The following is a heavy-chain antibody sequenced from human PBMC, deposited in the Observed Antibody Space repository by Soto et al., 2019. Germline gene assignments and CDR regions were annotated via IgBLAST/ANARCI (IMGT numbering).Heavy chain of an antibody. CDR2: ISSSGSTI. CDR1: GFTFSSYE. Sequence: PGGSLRLSCAASGFTFSSYEMNWVRQAPGKGLEWVSYISSSGSTIYYADSVKGRFTISRDNAKNSLYLQMNSLRAEDTAVYYCARDSSSWYRDYFDYWGQGTLVTVSS. J-gene: IGHJ4*02. CDR3: ARDSSSWYRDYFDY. D-gene: IGHD6-13*01. V-gene: IGHV3-48*03.